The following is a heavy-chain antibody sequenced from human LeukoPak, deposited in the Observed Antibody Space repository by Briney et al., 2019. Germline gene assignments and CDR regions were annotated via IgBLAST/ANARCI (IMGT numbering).Heavy chain of an antibody. CDR2: IIPIFGTA. V-gene: IGHV1-69*01. CDR3: ARGYSSGYPSNNWFDP. J-gene: IGHJ5*02. CDR1: GGTFSSYA. Sequence: VKVSRKASGGTFSSYAISWVRQAPGQGLEWMGGIIPIFGTANYAQKFQGRVTITADESTSTAYMELSSLRSEDTAVYYCARGYSSGYPSNNWFDPWGQGTLVTVSS. D-gene: IGHD6-19*01.